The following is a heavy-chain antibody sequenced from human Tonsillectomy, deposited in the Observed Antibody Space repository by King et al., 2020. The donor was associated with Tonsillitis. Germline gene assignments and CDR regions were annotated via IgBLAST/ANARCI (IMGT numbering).Heavy chain of an antibody. J-gene: IGHJ4*02. V-gene: IGHV3-30*04. Sequence: VQLVQSGGGVVQPGWSLRLSCAASGFTFSTYPMHWVRQAPGKGLEWVAVISYDGSNKYYADSVKGRFTISRDNSKSTVYLQMHSLGPEDTAVYYCARDLYNSYYDSSGFFDFWGQGTLVTVSS. CDR2: ISYDGSNK. CDR3: ARDLYNSYYDSSGFFDF. CDR1: GFTFSTYP. D-gene: IGHD3-22*01.